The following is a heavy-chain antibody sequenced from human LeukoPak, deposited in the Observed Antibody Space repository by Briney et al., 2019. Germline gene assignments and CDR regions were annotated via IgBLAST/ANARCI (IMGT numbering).Heavy chain of an antibody. CDR2: IYYSGTT. Sequence: KASETLSLTCTVSGASVSGSPYYWGWIRQPPGKGLEWIGSIYYSGTTYYSPSLKSRVTISVDTSKNQFSLKLSSVTAADTAVYYCATTTIRLGYWGQGTLVTVSS. D-gene: IGHD1-26*01. CDR3: ATTTIRLGY. CDR1: GASVSGSPYY. J-gene: IGHJ4*02. V-gene: IGHV4-39*07.